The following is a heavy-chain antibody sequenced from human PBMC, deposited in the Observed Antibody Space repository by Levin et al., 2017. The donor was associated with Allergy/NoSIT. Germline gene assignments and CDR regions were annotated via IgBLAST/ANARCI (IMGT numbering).Heavy chain of an antibody. CDR3: ARDSGFSSSDAFDI. Sequence: PGGSLRLSCAASGFTFSSYGMHWVRPAPGKGLEWVAVIWYDGSNKYYADSVKGRFTISRDNSKNTLYLQMNSLRAEDTAVYYCARDSGFSSSDAFDIWGQGTMVTVSS. J-gene: IGHJ3*02. CDR2: IWYDGSNK. D-gene: IGHD6-13*01. V-gene: IGHV3-33*01. CDR1: GFTFSSYG.